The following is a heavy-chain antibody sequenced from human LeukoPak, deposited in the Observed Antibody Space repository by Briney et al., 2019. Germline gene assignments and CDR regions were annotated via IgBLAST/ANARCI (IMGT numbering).Heavy chain of an antibody. V-gene: IGHV3-43*01. CDR2: ITWDAYST. CDR3: AKDQRGYELDF. J-gene: IGHJ4*02. Sequence: PGGSLRLSCAASGCTFDDYSMHWVRQAPGRGLEWVSLITWDAYSTYYVDSVKGRFTISRDNSKNSLYLQMNGLRTEDTALYYCAKDQRGYELDFWGQGTLVTVSS. D-gene: IGHD3-22*01. CDR1: GCTFDDYS.